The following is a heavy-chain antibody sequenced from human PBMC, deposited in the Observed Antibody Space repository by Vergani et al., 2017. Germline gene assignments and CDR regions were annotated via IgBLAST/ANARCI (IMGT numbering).Heavy chain of an antibody. V-gene: IGHV3-13*01. CDR1: GFTFSSYD. J-gene: IGHJ2*01. D-gene: IGHD3-22*01. CDR2: IGTAGDT. CDR3: ARGYDSSGYYYGNDWYFDL. Sequence: EVQLVESGGGLVQPGGSLRLSCAASGFTFSSYDMHWVRQATGKGLEWVSAIGTAGDTYYPGSVKGRFTISRENAKNSLYLQMNSLRDEDTAVYYCARGYDSSGYYYGNDWYFDLWGRGTLVTVSS.